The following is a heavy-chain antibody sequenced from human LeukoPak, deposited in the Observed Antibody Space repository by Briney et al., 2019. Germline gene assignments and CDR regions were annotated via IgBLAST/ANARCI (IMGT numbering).Heavy chain of an antibody. Sequence: ASVKVSCKDSGYTFTSYGLSWVRQAPGQGLEWMGWINTYNGNTNYAQKLQGRVTMTTDTSTNTAYMELRSLRSDDTAVYYCARDYYASRGYYYDAFDIWGQGTMVTVSS. V-gene: IGHV1-18*01. CDR1: GYTFTSYG. D-gene: IGHD3-22*01. CDR3: ARDYYASRGYYYDAFDI. CDR2: INTYNGNT. J-gene: IGHJ3*02.